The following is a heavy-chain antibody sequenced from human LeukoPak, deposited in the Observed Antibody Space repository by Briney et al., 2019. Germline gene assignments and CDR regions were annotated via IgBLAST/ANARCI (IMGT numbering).Heavy chain of an antibody. V-gene: IGHV3-30-3*01. CDR2: ISYDGSNK. J-gene: IGHJ4*02. CDR1: KFTFSNYA. D-gene: IGHD6-19*01. Sequence: PGGSLRLSCAASKFTFSNYAMHGVRQAPGKGLEWVAVISYDGSNKYYADSVKGRFTISRDKSKNTLYLQMNSLRAEDTAVYYCARVVLSGWYSIDYWGQGTLVTVSS. CDR3: ARVVLSGWYSIDY.